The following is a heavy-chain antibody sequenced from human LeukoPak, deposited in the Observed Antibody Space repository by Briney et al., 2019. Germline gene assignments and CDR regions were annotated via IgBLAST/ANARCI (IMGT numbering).Heavy chain of an antibody. Sequence: ASVKVSCKASGGTFSSYAISWVRQAPGQGLEWMGGIIPIFGTANYAQKFQGRVTITTDESTSTAYVELSSLRSEDTAVYYCARDSGSYYSDLYYFDYWGQGTLVTVSS. CDR2: IIPIFGTA. CDR1: GGTFSSYA. V-gene: IGHV1-69*05. J-gene: IGHJ4*02. CDR3: ARDSGSYYSDLYYFDY. D-gene: IGHD1-26*01.